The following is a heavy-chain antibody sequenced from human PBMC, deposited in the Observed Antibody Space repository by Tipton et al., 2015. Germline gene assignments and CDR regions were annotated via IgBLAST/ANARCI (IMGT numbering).Heavy chain of an antibody. CDR3: ARHEVGVIGVDV. CDR1: GASIDGRSSYY. V-gene: IGHV4-39*01. Sequence: LRLSCTVSGASIDGRSSYYWGWIRQPPGKGLEWIGSVYESGNTYYNPVLKSRVTISVDTSKNKFSLKLKSVTAADTALYYCARHEVGVIGVDVWGQGTTVIVSS. CDR2: VYESGNT. J-gene: IGHJ6*02.